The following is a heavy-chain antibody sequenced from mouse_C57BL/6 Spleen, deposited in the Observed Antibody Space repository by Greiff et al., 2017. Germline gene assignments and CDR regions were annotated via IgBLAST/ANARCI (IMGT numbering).Heavy chain of an antibody. Sequence: VQLQQPGPELVKPGDSVKISCKASGYSFTGYFMNWVMQSHGKSLEWIGRINPYNGDTFYNQKFKGKATLTVDKSSSTAHMELRSLTSEDSAVYYCARGWYDGYYFDYWGQGTTLTVSS. CDR3: ARGWYDGYYFDY. CDR1: GYSFTGYF. V-gene: IGHV1-20*01. J-gene: IGHJ2*01. D-gene: IGHD2-3*01. CDR2: INPYNGDT.